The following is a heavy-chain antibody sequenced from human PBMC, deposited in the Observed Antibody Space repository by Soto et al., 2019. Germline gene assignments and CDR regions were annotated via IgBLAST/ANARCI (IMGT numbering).Heavy chain of an antibody. D-gene: IGHD2-8*01. CDR1: GFTFSSYG. Sequence: GGSLRLSCAASGFTFSSYGMHWVRQAPGKGLEWVAVIWYDGSNKYYADSVKGRFTISRDNSKNTLYLQMNSLRAEDTAVYYCARDAAVYAPQVAFVIWGQGTMVTVSS. CDR2: IWYDGSNK. CDR3: ARDAAVYAPQVAFVI. V-gene: IGHV3-33*01. J-gene: IGHJ3*02.